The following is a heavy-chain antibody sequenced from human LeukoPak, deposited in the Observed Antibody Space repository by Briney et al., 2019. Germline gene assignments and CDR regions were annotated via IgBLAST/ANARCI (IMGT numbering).Heavy chain of an antibody. CDR1: GGSISSGGYN. V-gene: IGHV4-31*03. CDR2: IYYSGGT. J-gene: IGHJ6*02. Sequence: SETLSLTSTVSGGSISSGGYNWSWIRQHPGKGLEWIGCIYYSGGTYYNPSLRSRVTMSVDTSKNQFSLDLSSVTAADTAVYYCARDCGGDCYPRYYYGMDVWGQGTTVTVSS. CDR3: ARDCGGDCYPRYYYGMDV. D-gene: IGHD2-21*02.